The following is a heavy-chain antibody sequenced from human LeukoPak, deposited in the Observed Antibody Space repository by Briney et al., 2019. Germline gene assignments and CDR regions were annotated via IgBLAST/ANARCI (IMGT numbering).Heavy chain of an antibody. CDR1: GFTFSDYY. V-gene: IGHV3-11*01. J-gene: IGHJ4*02. CDR3: ARGPPETSASVDY. D-gene: IGHD2-2*01. CDR2: ISSSGSTI. Sequence: PGGSLRLSCAASGFTFSDYYMSWIRQAPGEGLEWVSYISSSGSTIYYADSVKGQFTISRDNAKNSLYLQMNSLRADDTAVYYCARGPPETSASVDYWGQGTLVTVSS.